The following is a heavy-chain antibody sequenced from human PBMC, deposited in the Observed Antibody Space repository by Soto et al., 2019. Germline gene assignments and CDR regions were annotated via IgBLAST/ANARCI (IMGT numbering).Heavy chain of an antibody. J-gene: IGHJ4*02. CDR1: GFTFSDYY. CDR2: ISSSGSTI. V-gene: IGHV3-11*01. D-gene: IGHD2-15*01. Sequence: PGGSLRLSCAASGFTFSDYYMSWIRQAPGKGLEWVSYISSSGSTIYYADSVKGRFTISRDNAKNSLYLQMNSLRAEDTAVYYCARDSLVVVAATPSDYFDYWGQGTLVTVSS. CDR3: ARDSLVVVAATPSDYFDY.